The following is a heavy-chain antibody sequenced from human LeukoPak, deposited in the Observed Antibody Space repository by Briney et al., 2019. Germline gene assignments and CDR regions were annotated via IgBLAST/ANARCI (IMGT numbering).Heavy chain of an antibody. J-gene: IGHJ4*02. V-gene: IGHV1-69*06. Sequence: GGSVKVSCKASGGTFSSYAISWVRQAPGQGLEWVSAIIPIVGTANYAQTLQGRVTISADKSTSTVYLELSSLRSEDTAVYYCARARKVAEGFVELRYYCDYWRRGTMVSVSS. CDR3: ARARKVAEGFVELRYYCDY. CDR1: GGTFSSYA. CDR2: IIPIVGTA. D-gene: IGHD1-26*01.